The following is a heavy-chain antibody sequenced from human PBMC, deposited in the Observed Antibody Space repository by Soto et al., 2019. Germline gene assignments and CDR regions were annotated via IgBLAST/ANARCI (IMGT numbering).Heavy chain of an antibody. V-gene: IGHV1-69*02. CDR1: GGTFSSYT. CDR2: IIPILGIA. J-gene: IGHJ5*02. Sequence: QVQLVQSGAEVKKPGSSVKVSCKASGGTFSSYTISWVRQAPGQGLEWMGRIIPILGIANYAQKFQGRVTITADKSTSTAYMELSSLRSEDTAVYYCARGPTRSSQYNWFDPWGQGTLVTVSS. CDR3: ARGPTRSSQYNWFDP.